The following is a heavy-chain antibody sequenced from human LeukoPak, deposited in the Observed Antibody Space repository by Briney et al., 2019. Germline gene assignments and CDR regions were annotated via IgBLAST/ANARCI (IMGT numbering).Heavy chain of an antibody. CDR3: ARSLYWYDRFDY. V-gene: IGHV4-4*07. J-gene: IGHJ4*02. CDR1: GGSISSYY. CDR2: IYTSGST. Sequence: SETLSLTCTVSGGSISSYYWSWIRQPAGKGLEWIGRIYTSGSTNYNPSLKSRVTMSEDTSKNQFSLKLSSVTAADTAVYYCARSLYWYDRFDYWGQGTLVTVSS. D-gene: IGHD3-22*01.